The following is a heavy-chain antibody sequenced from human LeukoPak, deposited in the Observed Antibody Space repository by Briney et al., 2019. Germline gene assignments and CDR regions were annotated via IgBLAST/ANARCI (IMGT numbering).Heavy chain of an antibody. CDR1: GYTFSSYS. Sequence: GGSLRLSCAASGYTFSSYSMNWVRQAPGKGLEWVSSISSSSSYIYYADSVKGRFTISRDNAKNSLYLQMNSLRAEDTAVYYCARDYRERSCWSPWDWFDPWGQGSLVTVSS. D-gene: IGHD2-15*01. J-gene: IGHJ5*02. V-gene: IGHV3-21*01. CDR3: ARDYRERSCWSPWDWFDP. CDR2: ISSSSSYI.